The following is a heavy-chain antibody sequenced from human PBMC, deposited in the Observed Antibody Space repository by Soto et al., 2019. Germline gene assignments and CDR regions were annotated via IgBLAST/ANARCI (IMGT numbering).Heavy chain of an antibody. CDR2: IDHSGAT. CDR3: ARDSRYCTDAGCSIMRDGFDV. V-gene: IGHV4-4*03. CDR1: RFSVTNNKF. Sequence: QEERQESGPGLVRHPGSLSLTCTVSRFSVTNNKFWNWVRQTPGKALEWIGEIDHSGATYYNPSLSGRASISMDKSKNQISLNLTSVTAADTAVYYCARDSRYCTDAGCSIMRDGFDVWGQGTLVTVSS. J-gene: IGHJ3*01. D-gene: IGHD2-15*01.